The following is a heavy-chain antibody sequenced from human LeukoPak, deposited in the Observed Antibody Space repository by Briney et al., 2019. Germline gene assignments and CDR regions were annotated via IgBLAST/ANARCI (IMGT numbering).Heavy chain of an antibody. Sequence: SETLSLTCTVSGGSISSSSYYWGWIRQPPGKNLEWIGSIYYSGSTYYNPSLKSRVTISVDTSKNQFSLKLTSVTAADTAVYYCARPVPSRLGWFDPWGQGTLVTVSS. J-gene: IGHJ5*02. CDR2: IYYSGST. D-gene: IGHD1-1*01. CDR3: ARPVPSRLGWFDP. V-gene: IGHV4-39*01. CDR1: GGSISSSSYY.